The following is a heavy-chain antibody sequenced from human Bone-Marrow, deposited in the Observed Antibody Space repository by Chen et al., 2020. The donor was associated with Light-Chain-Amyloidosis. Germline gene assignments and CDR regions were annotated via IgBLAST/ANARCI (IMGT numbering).Heavy chain of an antibody. D-gene: IGHD5-12*01. V-gene: IGHV1-2*02. CDR3: ARGAERGYSGYESTNFDY. CDR2: INPNSGGT. J-gene: IGHJ4*02. CDR1: GYTFTGYY. Sequence: QVQLVQSGAEVKKPGASVKVSCTASGYTFTGYYMHWVRQAPGQGLEWMGWINPNSGGTNYAQKFQGRVTMTRDTSISTAYMELSRLRSDDTAVYYCARGAERGYSGYESTNFDYWGQGTLVTVSS.